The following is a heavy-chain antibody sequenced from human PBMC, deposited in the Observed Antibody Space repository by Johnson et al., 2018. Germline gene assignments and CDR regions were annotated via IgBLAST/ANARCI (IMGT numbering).Heavy chain of an antibody. CDR1: GFTFGDYA. D-gene: IGHD2-15*01. Sequence: VQLVQSGGGLVQPGRSLRLSCTASGFTFGDYAMSWFRQAPGKGLEWVGFIRSKAYGGTTEYAASVKGRFTIPRDASKSIASLQMNSLKTEDTAVYYCTREATHCSGGSCYSSLAFDIWGQGTMVTVSS. J-gene: IGHJ3*02. V-gene: IGHV3-49*03. CDR3: TREATHCSGGSCYSSLAFDI. CDR2: IRSKAYGGTT.